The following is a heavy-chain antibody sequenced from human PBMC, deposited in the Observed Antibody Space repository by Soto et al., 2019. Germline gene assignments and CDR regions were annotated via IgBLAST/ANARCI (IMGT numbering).Heavy chain of an antibody. Sequence: QVQLVQSGAAVKKPGSSVKVSCKASGGTFSSYTISWVRQAPGQGLEWMGRIIPILGIANYAQKFQGRVTITADKSTSTAYMELSSLRSEDTAVYYCARTSGSSNIAAFDIWGQGTMVTVSS. CDR2: IIPILGIA. D-gene: IGHD2-15*01. CDR3: ARTSGSSNIAAFDI. V-gene: IGHV1-69*02. J-gene: IGHJ3*02. CDR1: GGTFSSYT.